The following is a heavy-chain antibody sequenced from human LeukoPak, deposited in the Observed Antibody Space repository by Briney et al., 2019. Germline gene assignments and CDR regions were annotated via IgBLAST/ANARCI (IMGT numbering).Heavy chain of an antibody. CDR3: ARDLNDVLRFLEWFSLPDY. CDR1: GFSFSSYA. J-gene: IGHJ4*02. CDR2: ISYVGSNK. Sequence: GGSLRLSCAASGFSFSSYAMHWVRQAPGKGVEWVAVISYVGSNKYYADSVKGRFTISRDNSKNTLYLQMNGLRAEDTAVYYCARDLNDVLRFLEWFSLPDYWGQGTLVAVSS. V-gene: IGHV3-30-3*01. D-gene: IGHD3-3*01.